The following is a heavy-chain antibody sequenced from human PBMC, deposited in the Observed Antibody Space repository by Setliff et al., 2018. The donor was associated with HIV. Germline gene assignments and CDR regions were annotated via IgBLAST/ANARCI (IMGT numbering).Heavy chain of an antibody. V-gene: IGHV3-74*01. Sequence: GGSLRLSCAASGFTFANYWMHWVRQAPGKGLVWVSRIHYDGSTTNYADFVKGRFTISRDNAKNTLYLQMDSLRAEDTAVYYCTRVRPGRWAALDAFDLWGRETMVTVSS. D-gene: IGHD3-10*01. J-gene: IGHJ3*01. CDR1: GFTFANYW. CDR2: IHYDGSTT. CDR3: TRVRPGRWAALDAFDL.